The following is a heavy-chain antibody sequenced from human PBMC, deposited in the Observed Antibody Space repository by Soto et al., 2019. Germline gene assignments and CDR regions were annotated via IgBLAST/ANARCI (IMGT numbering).Heavy chain of an antibody. V-gene: IGHV1-8*01. J-gene: IGHJ6*03. D-gene: IGHD3-3*01. CDR3: ARVPITIFGVVIPDYYYMDV. CDR2: MNPNSGNT. CDR1: GCTFTSYD. Sequence: GASVKVSCKASGCTFTSYDINWVRQATGQGLEWMGWMNPNSGNTGYAQKFQGRVTMTRNTSISTAYMELSSLRSEDTAVYYCARVPITIFGVVIPDYYYMDVWGKGTTVTVSS.